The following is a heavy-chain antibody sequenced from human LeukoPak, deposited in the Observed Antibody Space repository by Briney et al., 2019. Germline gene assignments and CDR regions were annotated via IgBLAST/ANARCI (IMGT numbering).Heavy chain of an antibody. V-gene: IGHV1-46*01. D-gene: IGHD3-3*01. Sequence: GASVKVSCKASGYTFTSYYMHWVRQAPGQGLEWMGIINPSGGSTSYAQKFQGRVTMTRDMSTSTVYMELSSLRSEDTAVYYCATSYDFWSGPDHPISTYWGQGTLVTVSS. J-gene: IGHJ4*02. CDR3: ATSYDFWSGPDHPISTY. CDR1: GYTFTSYY. CDR2: INPSGGST.